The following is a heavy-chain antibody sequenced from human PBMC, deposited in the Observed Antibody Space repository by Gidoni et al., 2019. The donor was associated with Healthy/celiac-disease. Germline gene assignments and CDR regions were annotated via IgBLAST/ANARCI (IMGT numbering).Heavy chain of an antibody. CDR1: GGSFSGYY. J-gene: IGHJ6*02. Sequence: QVQLQQWGAGLLKPSETLFFTCAVYGGSFSGYYWSWIRQPPGKGLEWIGEINHSGSTNYNPSLKSRVTISVDTSKNQFSLKLSSVTAADTAVYYCASTSYYYGMDVWGQGTTVTVSS. D-gene: IGHD3-16*01. CDR2: INHSGST. CDR3: ASTSYYYGMDV. V-gene: IGHV4-34*01.